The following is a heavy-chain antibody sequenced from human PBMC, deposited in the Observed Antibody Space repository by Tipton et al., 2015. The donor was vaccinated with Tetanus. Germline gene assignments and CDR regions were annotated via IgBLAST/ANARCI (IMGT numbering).Heavy chain of an antibody. CDR2: VYYTGST. J-gene: IGHJ4*02. V-gene: IGHV4-59*01. Sequence: TLSLTCTVSGGSMSTYYWSWIRQPPGKGLEWIGYVYYTGSTDYNPSLKSRVTISVDTSKSQFSLRLTSVTAADTAVYYCARSKLLWFGESLPGFDSWGQGTLVTVSA. CDR3: ARSKLLWFGESLPGFDS. D-gene: IGHD3-10*01. CDR1: GGSMSTYY.